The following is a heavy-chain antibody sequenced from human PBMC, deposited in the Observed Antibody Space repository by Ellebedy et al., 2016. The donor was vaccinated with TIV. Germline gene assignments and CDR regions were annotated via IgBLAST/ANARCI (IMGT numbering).Heavy chain of an antibody. V-gene: IGHV4-39*07. CDR3: ASHRGFYSGWSFDY. J-gene: IGHJ4*02. CDR2: LNYGGES. Sequence: MPGGSLRLSCVVSGDSISSTNYFWGWIRQPPGKGLEWIGSLNYGGESYFDPSLKSRVTMSLDMSKNQFSLKVNSVTAADTAIYYCASHRGFYSGWSFDYWGQGTLTTVSS. D-gene: IGHD5-12*01. CDR1: GDSISSTNYF.